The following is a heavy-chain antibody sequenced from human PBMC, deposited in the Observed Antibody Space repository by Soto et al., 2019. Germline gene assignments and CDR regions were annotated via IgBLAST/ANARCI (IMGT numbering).Heavy chain of an antibody. V-gene: IGHV1-18*01. J-gene: IGHJ6*03. Sequence: EASVKPSCKDSGYTFTSYGGSWVRHETGQGLEWMGWISAYNGNTNYAQKLQGRVTMTTDTSTSTAYMELRSLRSDDTAVYYCARGGYGPFYYYYMDVWGKGTTVTVSS. CDR2: ISAYNGNT. CDR3: ARGGYGPFYYYYMDV. CDR1: GYTFTSYG. D-gene: IGHD5-12*01.